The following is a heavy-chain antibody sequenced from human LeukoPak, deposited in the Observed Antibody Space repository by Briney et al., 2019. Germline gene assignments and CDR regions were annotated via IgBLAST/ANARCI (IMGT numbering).Heavy chain of an antibody. Sequence: PGGSLRLSCAASGFTVSSNYMSWVRQAPGKGLEWVSVIYSGGSTYYADSVKGRFTISRDNSKTTLYLQMNSLRAEDTAVYYCAREYSNYGDYGLYFDYWGQGTLVTVSS. CDR3: AREYSNYGDYGLYFDY. J-gene: IGHJ4*02. CDR1: GFTVSSNY. D-gene: IGHD4-17*01. CDR2: IYSGGST. V-gene: IGHV3-66*01.